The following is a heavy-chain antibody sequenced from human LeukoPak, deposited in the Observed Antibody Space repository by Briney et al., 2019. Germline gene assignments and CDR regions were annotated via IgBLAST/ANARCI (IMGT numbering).Heavy chain of an antibody. Sequence: GGSLSLSCAPSGFTFSSYAMSWLRQAPGKGLDWVSAISGSRGSTYYADSVKGRFTISRDNSKNTLYLQMNSLRAEDTAVYYCAKSGTPGYSSGWYPNWFDPWGQGTLVTVSS. CDR3: AKSGTPGYSSGWYPNWFDP. D-gene: IGHD6-13*01. J-gene: IGHJ5*02. V-gene: IGHV3-23*01. CDR1: GFTFSSYA. CDR2: ISGSRGST.